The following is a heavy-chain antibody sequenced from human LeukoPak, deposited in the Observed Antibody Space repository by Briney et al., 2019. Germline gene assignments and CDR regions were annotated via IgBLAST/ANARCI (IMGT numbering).Heavy chain of an antibody. Sequence: PSETLSLTSTLSLGSPSISSYYWGWIRQPPGKGLEWIGSSYYSGSTYYNPSLKSRVTISVDTSKNQFSLKLSSVSAADTAEYYCASGTHSTEFEPWGQGTLVTVSS. D-gene: IGHD3-10*01. CDR3: ASGTHSTEFEP. V-gene: IGHV4-39*01. CDR1: LGSPSISSYY. CDR2: SYYSGST. J-gene: IGHJ5*02.